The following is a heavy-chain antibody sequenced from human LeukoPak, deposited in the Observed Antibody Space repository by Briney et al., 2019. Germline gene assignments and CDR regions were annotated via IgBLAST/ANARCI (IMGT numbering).Heavy chain of an antibody. V-gene: IGHV3-73*01. Sequence: PGGSLRLSCAASGFTFSGSAMHWVRQASGKGLEWFGRIRSKTNSYATSYAASVKGRFALSRDDSKNTAYLQINSLKTEDTAVYYCTRYNVGFESWGQGTLVTVSS. CDR3: TRYNVGFES. CDR1: GFTFSGSA. CDR2: IRSKTNSYAT. D-gene: IGHD1-1*01. J-gene: IGHJ4*02.